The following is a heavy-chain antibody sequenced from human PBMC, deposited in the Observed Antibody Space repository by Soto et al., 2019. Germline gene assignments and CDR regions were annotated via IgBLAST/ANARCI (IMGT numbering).Heavy chain of an antibody. CDR3: ASLRPTNTGGTFDF. D-gene: IGHD3-16*01. J-gene: IGHJ3*01. CDR1: GFTFSDYY. CDR2: ITYNGDTI. V-gene: IGHV3-11*01. Sequence: QVQLVESGGGLVKPGGSLRLSCAASGFTFSDYYMTWIRQAPGKGLEWLSYITYNGDTIYYAACVKGRFTISRDNAHNSLYLEMNSLRAEDTAIYYCASLRPTNTGGTFDFWGQGTMVTVSS.